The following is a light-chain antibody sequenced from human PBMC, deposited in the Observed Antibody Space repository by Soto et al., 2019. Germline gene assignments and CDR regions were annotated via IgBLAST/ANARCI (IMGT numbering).Light chain of an antibody. CDR3: QQYNNWPRT. J-gene: IGKJ1*01. CDR1: QSAGNF. V-gene: IGKV3-15*01. Sequence: EIVMTQSPATLSVSPGETASLSCRASQSAGNFLAWYQQKPGQAPRLLIYGASTRATGIPARFSGSGSGTDFTLTISSLQSEDFAVYYCQQYNNWPRTFGQGTKV. CDR2: GAS.